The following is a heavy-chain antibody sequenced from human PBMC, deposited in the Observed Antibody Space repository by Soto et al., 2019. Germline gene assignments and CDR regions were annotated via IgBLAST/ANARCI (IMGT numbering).Heavy chain of an antibody. V-gene: IGHV4-59*12. J-gene: IGHJ3*02. CDR3: ARGDYGGNAYDAFDI. CDR2: IYYSGST. D-gene: IGHD4-17*01. Sequence: SETLSLTCTVSGGSISSYYWSWIRQPPGKGLEWIGYIYYSGSTNYNPSLKSRVTISVDTSKNQFSLKLSSVTAADTAVYYCARGDYGGNAYDAFDIWGQGTMVTVSS. CDR1: GGSISSYY.